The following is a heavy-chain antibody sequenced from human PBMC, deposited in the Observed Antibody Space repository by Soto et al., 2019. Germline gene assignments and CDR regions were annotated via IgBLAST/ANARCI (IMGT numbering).Heavy chain of an antibody. J-gene: IGHJ5*02. V-gene: IGHV3-30*18. CDR2: ISYDGSNK. CDR1: GFTFSSYG. CDR3: AKDRDSSGWYLDWFDP. Sequence: QVQLVESGGGVVQPGRSLRLSCAASGFTFSSYGMHWVRQAPGKGLEWVAVISYDGSNKYYADSVKGRLTISRDNSKNTLYLQMNSLRAEDTAVYYCAKDRDSSGWYLDWFDPWGQGTLVTVSS. D-gene: IGHD6-19*01.